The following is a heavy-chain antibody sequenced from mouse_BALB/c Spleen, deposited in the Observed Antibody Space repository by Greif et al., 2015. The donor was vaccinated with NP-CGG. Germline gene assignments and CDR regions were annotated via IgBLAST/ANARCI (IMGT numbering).Heavy chain of an antibody. J-gene: IGHJ4*01. CDR2: VWAGGST. Sequence: VMLVESGPGLVAPSQSLSITCTVSGFSLTSYGVHWVRQPPGKGLEWLGVVWAGGSTNYNSALMSRLSISKDNSKSQVFLKMNSLQTDDTAMYYCARVITTVVDYYAMDYWGQGTSVTVSS. CDR1: GFSLTSYG. D-gene: IGHD1-1*01. CDR3: ARVITTVVDYYAMDY. V-gene: IGHV2-9*02.